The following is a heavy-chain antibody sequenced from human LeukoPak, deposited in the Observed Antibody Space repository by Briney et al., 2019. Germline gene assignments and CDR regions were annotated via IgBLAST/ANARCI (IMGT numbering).Heavy chain of an antibody. V-gene: IGHV1-2*02. J-gene: IGHJ4*02. CDR3: ASLIAAAGTNVY. CDR1: GYTFTGYY. D-gene: IGHD6-13*01. Sequence: APVKVSCKASGYTFTGYYMHWVRQTPAQGLEWMGWINPNTGGTIYAQNFQGRVTMTRDTSFSTAYMELSRLRSDDTAIYYCASLIAAAGTNVYWGQGTLVTVSS. CDR2: INPNTGGT.